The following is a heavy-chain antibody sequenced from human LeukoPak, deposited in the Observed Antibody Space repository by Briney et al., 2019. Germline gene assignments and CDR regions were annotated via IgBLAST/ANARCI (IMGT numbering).Heavy chain of an antibody. CDR3: GKTTVGYSSGQKPAWPVDY. D-gene: IGHD5-18*01. CDR1: GFTFGSHA. V-gene: IGHV3-23*01. Sequence: TGGSLRLSCEASGFTFGSHAMYWVRQAPGKGLEWVAGIFGSGGSPHYADPVKGRFTISRDNSRNTVYLQINSLRAEDTAVYYCGKTTVGYSSGQKPAWPVDYWGQGTPVTVSS. CDR2: IFGSGGSP. J-gene: IGHJ4*02.